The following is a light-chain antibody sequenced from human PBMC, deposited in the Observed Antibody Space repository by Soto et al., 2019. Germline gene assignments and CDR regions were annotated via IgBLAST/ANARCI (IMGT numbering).Light chain of an antibody. Sequence: IQLTQSPSSLSASVGDRVTITCRASQDIAIYLAWYQQKSGEAPKLLIYAASTLYGGVPSRFSGSGSGTDFALTITSLQAEDFATYYCQQRHSYPITFGQGTRLEIK. CDR3: QQRHSYPIT. CDR1: QDIAIY. V-gene: IGKV1-9*01. J-gene: IGKJ5*01. CDR2: AAS.